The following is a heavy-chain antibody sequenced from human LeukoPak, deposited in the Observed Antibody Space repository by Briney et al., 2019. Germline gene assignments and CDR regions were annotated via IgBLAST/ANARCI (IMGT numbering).Heavy chain of an antibody. J-gene: IGHJ4*02. Sequence: GGSLRLSCAAPGFTFSSYEMNWVRQAPGKGLEWVSYISSSGSTRYYADSVKGRFTISRDNAKNSLYLQLNSLRAEDTAVYYCARGIGSSTWPLALWGQGTLVTVSS. CDR2: ISSSGSTR. V-gene: IGHV3-48*03. CDR3: ARGIGSSTWPLAL. D-gene: IGHD6-13*01. CDR1: GFTFSSYE.